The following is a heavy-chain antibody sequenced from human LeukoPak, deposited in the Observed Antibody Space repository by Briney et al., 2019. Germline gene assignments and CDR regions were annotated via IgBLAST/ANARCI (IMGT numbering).Heavy chain of an antibody. Sequence: GGSLRLSCAASGFTFSNYAILWVRQAPGKGLEWVAVISYDGSSKNFADSVKGRFTISRDDARNSLYLQMNSLKDEDTAVYYCARDRGYFYDQLDYWGQGTLVTVSS. CDR2: ISYDGSSK. V-gene: IGHV3-30-3*01. J-gene: IGHJ4*02. CDR1: GFTFSNYA. D-gene: IGHD2/OR15-2a*01. CDR3: ARDRGYFYDQLDY.